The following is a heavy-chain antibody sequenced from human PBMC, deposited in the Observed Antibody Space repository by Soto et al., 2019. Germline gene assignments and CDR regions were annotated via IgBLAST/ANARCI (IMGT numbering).Heavy chain of an antibody. CDR1: GGSISSYY. D-gene: IGHD2-2*01. CDR2: IYYSGST. CDR3: ARGPVLVPPAINNWFAP. V-gene: IGHV4-59*01. J-gene: IGHJ5*02. Sequence: SETLSLTCTISGGSISSYYWIWIRQPPGKGLEWIGYIYYSGSTNYNPSLKSRVTISVDTSKNQFSLKLSSVTAADTAVYYWARGPVLVPPAINNWFAPWGQETLVTVSS.